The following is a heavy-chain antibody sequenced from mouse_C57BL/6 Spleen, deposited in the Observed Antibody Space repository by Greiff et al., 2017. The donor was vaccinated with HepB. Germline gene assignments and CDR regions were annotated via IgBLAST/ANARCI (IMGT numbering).Heavy chain of an antibody. CDR3: ARQVYGNYMDY. J-gene: IGHJ4*01. CDR1: GFTFSSYG. V-gene: IGHV5-6*01. D-gene: IGHD2-1*01. Sequence: EVKLMESGGDLVKPGGSLKLSCAASGFTFSSYGMSWVRQTPDKRLEWVATISSGGSYTYYPDSVKGRFTISRDNAKNTLYLQMSSLKSEDTAMYYCARQVYGNYMDYWGQGTSVTVSS. CDR2: ISSGGSYT.